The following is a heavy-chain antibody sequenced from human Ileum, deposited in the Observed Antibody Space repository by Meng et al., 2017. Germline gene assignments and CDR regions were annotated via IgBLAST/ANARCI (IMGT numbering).Heavy chain of an antibody. D-gene: IGHD2-15*01. Sequence: QVQLVPSGSELKEPGASVKVSCKASGYSFTSYAITWLRQAPGQGLEWMGWLNTNTGNPTYAQDFTGRFVFSLDTSVSTAYLQISSLESEDTAVYFCARVVGYCSVGSCHSAYWGQGTLVTVSS. CDR3: ARVVGYCSVGSCHSAY. CDR2: LNTNTGNP. CDR1: GYSFTSYA. J-gene: IGHJ4*02. V-gene: IGHV7-4-1*02.